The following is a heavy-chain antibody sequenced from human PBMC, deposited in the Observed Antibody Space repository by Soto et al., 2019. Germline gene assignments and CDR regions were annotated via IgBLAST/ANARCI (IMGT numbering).Heavy chain of an antibody. D-gene: IGHD2-15*01. J-gene: IGHJ6*02. CDR2: IIPIFGTA. Sequence: SVKVSCKASGYTFTSYGISWVRQAPGQGLEWMGGIIPIFGTANYAQKFQGRVTITADKSTSTAYMELSSLRSEDTAVYYCARPNCSGGSCYNYYYYGMDVWGQGTTVTVSS. CDR3: ARPNCSGGSCYNYYYYGMDV. V-gene: IGHV1-69*06. CDR1: GYTFTSYG.